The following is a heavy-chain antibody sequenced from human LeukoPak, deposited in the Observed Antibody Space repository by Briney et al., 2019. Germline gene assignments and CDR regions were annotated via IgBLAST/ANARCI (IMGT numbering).Heavy chain of an antibody. CDR1: GFTFSSNS. Sequence: GGSLRLSCVASGFTFSSNSMNWVRQAPGEGLEWVSSISTSSSYIYYADSVKGRFTISRDNARHSLYLQMNSLRAEDTAVYYCARGLDVVSATNDAFDIWGQGTMVIVPS. V-gene: IGHV3-21*01. J-gene: IGHJ3*02. D-gene: IGHD2-15*01. CDR3: ARGLDVVSATNDAFDI. CDR2: ISTSSSYI.